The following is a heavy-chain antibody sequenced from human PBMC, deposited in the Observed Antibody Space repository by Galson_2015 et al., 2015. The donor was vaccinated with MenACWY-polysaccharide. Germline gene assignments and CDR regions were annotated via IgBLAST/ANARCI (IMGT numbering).Heavy chain of an antibody. D-gene: IGHD6-6*01. J-gene: IGHJ5*02. CDR1: GGIASCNTAA. CDR2: AYYRANCFS. V-gene: IGHV6-1*01. CDR3: VRGGAAEYLLFDP. Sequence: CAISGGIASCNTAAWNWMRLPPSSGREGLGRAYYRANCFSDYALSVRGRITINADTSKNQFSLQLNSVSLEDTAVYYCVRGGAAEYLLFDPWGQGTLVTVSS.